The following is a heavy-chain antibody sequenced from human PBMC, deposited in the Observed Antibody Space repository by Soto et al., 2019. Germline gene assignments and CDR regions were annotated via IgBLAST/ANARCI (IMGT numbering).Heavy chain of an antibody. CDR3: ARSRGNGWPDY. CDR2: IYSGGRT. V-gene: IGHV3-66*01. J-gene: IGHJ4*02. CDR1: GFTVSDNY. D-gene: IGHD6-19*01. Sequence: EVQLVESGGGLVQPGGSLRLSCAASGFTVSDNYMSWVRQAPGKGLEWVSVIYSGGRTYYADSVEGRFTISRDISRNTVYLQMNSLRVEDTAVYYCARSRGNGWPDYWGQGTLVTVSS.